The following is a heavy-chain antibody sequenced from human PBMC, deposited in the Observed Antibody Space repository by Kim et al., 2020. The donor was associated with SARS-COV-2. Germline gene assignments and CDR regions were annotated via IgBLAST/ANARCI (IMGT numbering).Heavy chain of an antibody. Sequence: SVKGRFTITSDNAKNSLYLQMNSLRDEDTAVYYCARSLGKSFLYYYGMDVWGQGTTVTVSS. D-gene: IGHD2-15*01. J-gene: IGHJ6*02. V-gene: IGHV3-48*02. CDR3: ARSLGKSFLYYYGMDV.